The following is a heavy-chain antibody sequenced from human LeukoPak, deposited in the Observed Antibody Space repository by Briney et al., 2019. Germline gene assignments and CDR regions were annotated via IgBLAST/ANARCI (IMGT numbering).Heavy chain of an antibody. CDR3: ARRLHYFDY. V-gene: IGHV4-39*01. CDR1: GGSISSTYDH. Sequence: TPSETLSLTCTVSGGSISSTYDHWDWIRQPPGKGLEWPGSIRYSGTTYYNPSLKGRVTIFVDTSNNQFSLRRRSVTAADTAVYYCARRLHYFDYWGQGSLVTVSS. D-gene: IGHD2-21*02. J-gene: IGHJ4*02. CDR2: IRYSGTT.